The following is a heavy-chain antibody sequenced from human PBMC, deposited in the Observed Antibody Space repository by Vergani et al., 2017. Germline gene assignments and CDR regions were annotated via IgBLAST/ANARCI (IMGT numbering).Heavy chain of an antibody. CDR1: GFTFSDFS. CDR3: ARDCTSGGFPDNYGMDV. J-gene: IGHJ6*02. CDR2: IGSSGPYI. V-gene: IGHV3-21*06. Sequence: EQLVESGGGLVKPGGSLRLSCAASGFTFSDFSMSWVRQAPGKGLEWVAFIGSSGPYINYADSVKGRFIISRDNTNNSLFLQLRSLRAEDAAVYYCARDCTSGGFPDNYGMDVWGQGATVTVSS. D-gene: IGHD2-8*01.